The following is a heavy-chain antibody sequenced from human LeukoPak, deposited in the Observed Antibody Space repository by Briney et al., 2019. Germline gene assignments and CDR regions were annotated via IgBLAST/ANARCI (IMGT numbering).Heavy chain of an antibody. J-gene: IGHJ4*02. Sequence: SETLSLTCPVSGYSLSSGYYWGWIRQPPGKGLEWIGSVDHSGGTYYNPSLRSRVSISVDTSKNQFSLKLSSVTAADTAVYSCAGFTFFRGVITFDYWGQGTLVTVSS. D-gene: IGHD3-10*01. CDR3: AGFTFFRGVITFDY. CDR2: VDHSGGT. CDR1: GYSLSSGYY. V-gene: IGHV4-38-2*01.